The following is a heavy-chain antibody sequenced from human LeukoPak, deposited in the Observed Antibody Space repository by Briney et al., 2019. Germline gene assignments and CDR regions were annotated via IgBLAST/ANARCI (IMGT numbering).Heavy chain of an antibody. V-gene: IGHV5-51*01. CDR1: GYRFTSYW. CDR3: ARFQGGNNRCYFDI. CDR2: IYPGDFDT. Sequence: GESLKISCETSGYRFTSYWIGWVRQMPGKGLEWMGIIYPGDFDTRYSPSFQGQVTISADKSISTAYMQWISLEASDTAMYYCARFQGGNNRCYFDIWGQGTLVIVSS. D-gene: IGHD6-25*01. J-gene: IGHJ3*02.